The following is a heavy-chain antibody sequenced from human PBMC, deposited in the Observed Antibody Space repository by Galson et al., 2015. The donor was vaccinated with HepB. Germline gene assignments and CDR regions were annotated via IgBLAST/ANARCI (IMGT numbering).Heavy chain of an antibody. J-gene: IGHJ5*02. D-gene: IGHD1-20*01. Sequence: QSGAEVKKPGESLKISCKASGYIFTSSWIGWVRQMPGKGLEWMGIIYPDDSDTTYSPSFQGQVTISADKSIRTAYLHMIRLKASDTAMNYCARTLTGTFDLWGQGTLVTVSS. CDR3: ARTLTGTFDL. V-gene: IGHV5-51*01. CDR1: GYIFTSSW. CDR2: IYPDDSDT.